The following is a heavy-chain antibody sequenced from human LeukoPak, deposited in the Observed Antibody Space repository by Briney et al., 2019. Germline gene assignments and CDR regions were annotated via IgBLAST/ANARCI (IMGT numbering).Heavy chain of an antibody. D-gene: IGHD3-22*01. CDR2: LSGSGGST. CDR1: GITLSNYG. Sequence: GGSLRLSCAVSGITLSNYGMTWVRQAPGKGLEWVAGLSGSGGSTNYADSVKGRFTTSRDKAKNALYLQMNSLRAEDTSVYFCAKRGVVIRVILVGFHKEAYYFDSWGQGVLVTVSS. CDR3: AKRGVVIRVILVGFHKEAYYFDS. V-gene: IGHV3-23*01. J-gene: IGHJ4*02.